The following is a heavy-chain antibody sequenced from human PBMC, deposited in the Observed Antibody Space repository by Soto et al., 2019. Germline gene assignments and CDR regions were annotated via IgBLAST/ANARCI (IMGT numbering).Heavy chain of an antibody. J-gene: IGHJ4*02. CDR3: GRDLRTRAGYY. CDR1: GFAFHGYA. Sequence: QVQLVESGGTVVQVGGSLRLSCAASGFAFHGYAMHWVRQAPGKGLDWVAVIWYDGSEKYYADSVEGRFTISRDNSKNTLYLQMNSLRVEATAVYYCGRDLRTRAGYYWGQGTLVAVSS. D-gene: IGHD3-10*01. V-gene: IGHV3-33*01. CDR2: IWYDGSEK.